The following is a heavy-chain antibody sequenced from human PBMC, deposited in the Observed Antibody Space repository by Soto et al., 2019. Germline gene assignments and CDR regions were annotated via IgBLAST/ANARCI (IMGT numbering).Heavy chain of an antibody. CDR1: GFTFDDYT. J-gene: IGHJ6*02. D-gene: IGHD3-3*01. CDR3: ARSPRYDFHYYYGMDV. CDR2: ISWDGGST. Sequence: HPGGSLRLSCAASGFTFDDYTMHWVRQAPGKGLEWVSLISWDGGSTYYADSVKGRFTISRDNSKNSLYLQMNSLRTEDTALYYCARSPRYDFHYYYGMDVWGQGTTVTVSS. V-gene: IGHV3-43*01.